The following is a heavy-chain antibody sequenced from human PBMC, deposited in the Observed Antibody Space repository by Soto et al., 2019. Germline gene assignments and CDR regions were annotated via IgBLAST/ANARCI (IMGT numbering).Heavy chain of an antibody. J-gene: IGHJ4*02. V-gene: IGHV3-74*01. CDR1: GFTFSSYW. Sequence: EVQLVESGGGLVQPGGSLRLSCAASGFTFSSYWTHWVRQAPGKGLVWVSRINSDGSSTFYADSVKGRFTISRDNAKNTVYLQMNSLRAEDTAVYYCASHLYCSGGSCFDYLGQGTLVTVSS. D-gene: IGHD2-15*01. CDR2: INSDGSST. CDR3: ASHLYCSGGSCFDY.